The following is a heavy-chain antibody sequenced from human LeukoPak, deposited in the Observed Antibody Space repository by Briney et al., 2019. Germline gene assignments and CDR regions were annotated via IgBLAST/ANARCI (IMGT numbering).Heavy chain of an antibody. J-gene: IGHJ5*02. Sequence: ASVKVSCKASGYTFTCYYMHWVRQAPGPGLEWMGRINPNSGGTNYAQKFQGRVTMTRDTSISTGYMELSRLRSDDTAVYYCARGDRMTIFGGVILGLSWFDPWGQGTLGTVSS. CDR2: INPNSGGT. CDR1: GYTFTCYY. V-gene: IGHV1-2*06. D-gene: IGHD3-3*01. CDR3: ARGDRMTIFGGVILGLSWFDP.